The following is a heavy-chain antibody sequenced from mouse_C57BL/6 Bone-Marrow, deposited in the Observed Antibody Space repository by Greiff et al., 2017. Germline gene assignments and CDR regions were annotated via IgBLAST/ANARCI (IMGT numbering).Heavy chain of an antibody. J-gene: IGHJ1*03. CDR3: TRDYYGSSYGYWYFDV. CDR1: GYTFTSYW. CDR2: IYPGNSDT. V-gene: IGHV1-5*01. D-gene: IGHD1-1*01. Sequence: VQLQQSGTVLARPGASVKMSCKTSGYTFTSYWMHWVKQRPGQGLEWIGAIYPGNSDTSYNQKFKGKAKLTAVTSASTAYMELSSLTNEDSAVYYWTRDYYGSSYGYWYFDVWGTGTTVTVSS.